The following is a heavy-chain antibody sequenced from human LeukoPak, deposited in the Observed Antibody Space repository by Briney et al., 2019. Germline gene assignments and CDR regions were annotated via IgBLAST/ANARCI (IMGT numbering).Heavy chain of an antibody. Sequence: SETLSLTRTVSGGSISSSGYYWGWIRQPPGKGLEWVGSVYYTGSTFYNPCLKSRVTTSVDTSKNHFSLNLSSVTAADTAVYYCARHRGRYYDSGSYYNFDYWGQGTLVTVSS. CDR3: ARHRGRYYDSGSYYNFDY. CDR1: GGSISSSGYY. D-gene: IGHD3-10*01. CDR2: VYYTGST. J-gene: IGHJ4*02. V-gene: IGHV4-39*02.